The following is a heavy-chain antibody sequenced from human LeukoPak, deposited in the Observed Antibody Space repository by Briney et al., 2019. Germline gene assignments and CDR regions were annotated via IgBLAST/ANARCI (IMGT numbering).Heavy chain of an antibody. D-gene: IGHD1-26*01. CDR1: GYTLTELS. V-gene: IGHV1-24*01. J-gene: IGHJ4*02. CDR3: ATGGMWEFDY. CDR2: FDPEDGET. Sequence: ASVKVSCKVSGYTLTELSMHWVRQAPGKGLEWMGGFDPEDGETIYAQKFQGRVTMTEDTPTDTAYMELSSLRSEDTAAYYCATGGMWEFDYWGQGTLVTVSS.